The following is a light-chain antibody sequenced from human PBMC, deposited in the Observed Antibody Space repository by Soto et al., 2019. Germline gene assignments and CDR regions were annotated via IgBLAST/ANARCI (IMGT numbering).Light chain of an antibody. CDR1: QSFSSS. CDR3: QHNNTCTWT. Sequence: EVVMTQSPATLSVSPGERATLSCRASQSFSSSLAWYQQKPGQAPRLLISGASTRAAGIPARFSGSGSGTEFTLTISSLQSEDFAVYCWQHNNTCTWTFGQGTKVDIK. V-gene: IGKV3-15*01. J-gene: IGKJ1*01. CDR2: GAS.